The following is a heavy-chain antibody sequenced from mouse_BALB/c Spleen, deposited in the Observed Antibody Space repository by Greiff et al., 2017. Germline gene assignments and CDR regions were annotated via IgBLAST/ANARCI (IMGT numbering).Heavy chain of an antibody. V-gene: IGHV3-2*02. CDR1: GYSITSDYA. CDR3: AREGGYFDY. Sequence: EVKLVESGPGLVKPSQSLSLTCTVTGYSITSDYAWNWIRQFPGKKLEWMGYISYSGSTSYNPSLKSRISITRDTSKNQFFLQLNSVTTEDTATYYCAREGGYFDYWGQGTTLTVSS. CDR2: ISYSGST. J-gene: IGHJ2*01.